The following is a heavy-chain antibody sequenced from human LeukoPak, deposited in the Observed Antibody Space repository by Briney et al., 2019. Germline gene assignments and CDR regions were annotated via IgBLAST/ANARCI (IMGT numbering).Heavy chain of an antibody. CDR2: IYYSGST. Sequence: PSETLSLTCTVSGGSISSYYWCWIRMPPATGLERVWFIYYSGSTNYNHSPSSRVTISVSASTYQISLKLSSVTAADTAVYYCARDGGHSYGTLDYWGQGTLVTVSS. J-gene: IGHJ4*02. CDR3: ARDGGHSYGTLDY. CDR1: GGSISSYY. V-gene: IGHV4-59*01. D-gene: IGHD5-18*01.